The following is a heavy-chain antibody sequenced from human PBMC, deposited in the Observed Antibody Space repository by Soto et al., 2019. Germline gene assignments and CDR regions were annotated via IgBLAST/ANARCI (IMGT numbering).Heavy chain of an antibody. CDR2: IYDSGET. CDR1: GGSISSGAYT. D-gene: IGHD4-17*01. CDR3: AKGDFGEGYFDL. Sequence: PSETLSLTCAVSGGSISSGAYTWSWIRQPPGKGLEWIGYIYDSGETFYNPSLKSRVIISLDSSKNQFSLKLTSVTAADTAVYFCAKGDFGEGYFDLWGRGTLVTVSS. V-gene: IGHV4-30-2*01. J-gene: IGHJ2*01.